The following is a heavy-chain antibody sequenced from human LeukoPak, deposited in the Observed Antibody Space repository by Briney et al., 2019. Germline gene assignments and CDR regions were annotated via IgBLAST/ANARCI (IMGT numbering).Heavy chain of an antibody. Sequence: ASVKVSCKASGYTFTSYDINWVRQATGQGLEWMGWMNPNSGNTGYAQKFQGRVTVTRNTSISTAYMELSSLRSEDTAVYYCARGRGGAARPLDWFDPWGQGTLVTVSS. CDR1: GYTFTSYD. D-gene: IGHD6-6*01. J-gene: IGHJ5*02. CDR2: MNPNSGNT. V-gene: IGHV1-8*01. CDR3: ARGRGGAARPLDWFDP.